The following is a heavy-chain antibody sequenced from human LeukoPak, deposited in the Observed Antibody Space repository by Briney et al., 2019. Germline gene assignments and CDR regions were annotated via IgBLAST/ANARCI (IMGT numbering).Heavy chain of an antibody. CDR1: GGSFSSYY. J-gene: IGHJ4*02. D-gene: IGHD1-26*01. Sequence: PSETLSLTCAVYGGSFSSYYWSWIRQPPGKGLEWIGYIYYSGSTNYNPSLKSRVTMSVDTSKNQFSLKLSSVTAADTAVYYCARAPREYFDYWGQGTLVTVSS. CDR2: IYYSGST. V-gene: IGHV4-59*01. CDR3: ARAPREYFDY.